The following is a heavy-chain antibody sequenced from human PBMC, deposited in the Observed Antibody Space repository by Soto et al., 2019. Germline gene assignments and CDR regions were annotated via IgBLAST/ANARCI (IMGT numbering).Heavy chain of an antibody. CDR2: INDSGST. D-gene: IGHD3-16*01. Sequence: SETLSLTCEVSGGSLTGYYWIWDRQTPGKGLEWIGEINDSGSTYYNPSFKSRLTISINTAKRQISLRLTSVTAADTGVYYCQGGDFWGQGTRVTVSS. CDR1: GGSLTGYY. CDR3: QGGDF. J-gene: IGHJ4*02. V-gene: IGHV4-34*01.